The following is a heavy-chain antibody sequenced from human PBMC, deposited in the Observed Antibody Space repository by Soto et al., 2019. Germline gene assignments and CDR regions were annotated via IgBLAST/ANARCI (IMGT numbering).Heavy chain of an antibody. D-gene: IGHD4-17*01. CDR3: ARGRDDYGDWGHNNWFDP. Sequence: QVQLVQSGAEVKKPGASVKVSCKASGYTFTGYYMHWVRQAPGQGLEWMGWINPNSGGTNYAQKFQGWVTMTRDTSISTAYMELSRLRSDDTAVYYCARGRDDYGDWGHNNWFDPWGQGTLVTVSS. CDR1: GYTFTGYY. CDR2: INPNSGGT. V-gene: IGHV1-2*04. J-gene: IGHJ5*02.